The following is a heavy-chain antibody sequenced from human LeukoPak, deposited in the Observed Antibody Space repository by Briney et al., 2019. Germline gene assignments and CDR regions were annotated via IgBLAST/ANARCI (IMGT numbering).Heavy chain of an antibody. CDR2: INPNSGGT. V-gene: IGHV1-2*02. Sequence: ASVTVSCKASGYTFTGYYMHWVRQAPGQGLEWMGWINPNSGGTNYAQTFQGRVTMTRDTSISTAYMELRTPRSDDTAVYNSARDRVDWNETNYLDTSGQGTLVTVSP. D-gene: IGHD1-1*01. J-gene: IGHJ5*02. CDR3: ARDRVDWNETNYLDT. CDR1: GYTFTGYY.